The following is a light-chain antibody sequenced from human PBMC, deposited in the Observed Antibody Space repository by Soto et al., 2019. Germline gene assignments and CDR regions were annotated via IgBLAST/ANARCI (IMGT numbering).Light chain of an antibody. CDR3: QQYNKWPRT. CDR1: QSVITN. Sequence: QSPAEVSLSPGERATSACRASQSVITNLAWYQQKPGQAPRLLIYGASTRAAVIPARFSGSGSGTEFTLTISSLQSEDFAVYYCQQYNKWPRTFGQGTKVDIK. CDR2: GAS. J-gene: IGKJ1*01. V-gene: IGKV3-15*01.